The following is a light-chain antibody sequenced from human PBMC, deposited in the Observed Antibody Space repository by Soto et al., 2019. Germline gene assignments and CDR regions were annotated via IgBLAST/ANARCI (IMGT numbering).Light chain of an antibody. CDR1: QSVSSH. V-gene: IGKV3-11*01. Sequence: EIVLTQSPGTLSLSPGERATLSCRASQSVSSHLAWYQQKPGQAPRLLIYDASNRATGIPARFSGSGSGTDFTLTISSLDAEDVAVYHCVQRTACPWTCGQGSKVEIK. CDR2: DAS. CDR3: VQRTACPWT. J-gene: IGKJ1*01.